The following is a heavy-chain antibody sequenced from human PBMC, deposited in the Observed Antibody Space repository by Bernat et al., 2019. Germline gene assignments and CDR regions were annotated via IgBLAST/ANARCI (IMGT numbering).Heavy chain of an antibody. V-gene: IGHV3-48*03. CDR3: ARGPNTIFGTGDWFDP. J-gene: IGHJ5*02. CDR1: GFTFSSYE. D-gene: IGHD3-3*01. CDR2: ISSSGSTI. Sequence: EVQLVESGGGLVQPGGSLRLSCAASGFTFSSYEMNWVHQAPGKGLEWVSYISSSGSTIYYADSVKGRFTISRDNAKNSLYLQMNSLRAEDTAVYYCARGPNTIFGTGDWFDPWGQGTLVTVSS.